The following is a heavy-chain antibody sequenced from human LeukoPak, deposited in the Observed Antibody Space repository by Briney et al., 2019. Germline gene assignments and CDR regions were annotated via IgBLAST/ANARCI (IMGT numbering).Heavy chain of an antibody. D-gene: IGHD3-22*01. CDR2: IYYSGST. Sequence: SETLSLTCTVSGGSISSSSYYWGWIRQPPGKGLEWIGSIYYSGSTYYNPSLKSRVTISVDTSKDQFSLKLSSVTAADTAVYYCASATYYYDSSGYYPLDYWGQGTLVTVSS. J-gene: IGHJ4*02. CDR3: ASATYYYDSSGYYPLDY. CDR1: GGSISSSSYY. V-gene: IGHV4-39*01.